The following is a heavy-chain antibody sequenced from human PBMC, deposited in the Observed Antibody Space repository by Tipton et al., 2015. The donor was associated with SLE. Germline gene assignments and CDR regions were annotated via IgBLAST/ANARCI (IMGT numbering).Heavy chain of an antibody. D-gene: IGHD3-22*01. J-gene: IGHJ4*02. CDR2: IYYSGST. CDR3: ARGTAYDSS. CDR1: GGSISSHY. Sequence: TLSLTCTVSGGSISSHYWGWIRQPPGKGLEWIGYIYYSGSTNYNPSLKSRVTISVDTSKNQFSLKLSSVTAADTAVYYCARGTAYDSSWGQGTLVTVSS. V-gene: IGHV4-59*11.